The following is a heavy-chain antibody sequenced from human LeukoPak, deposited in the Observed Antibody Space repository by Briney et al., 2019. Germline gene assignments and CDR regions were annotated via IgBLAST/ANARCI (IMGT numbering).Heavy chain of an antibody. D-gene: IGHD3-22*01. CDR1: GYTFTGYY. CDR3: ARGGYYDSSGYYLEDYYFDY. J-gene: IGHJ4*02. CDR2: INPNSGGT. V-gene: IGHV1-2*02. Sequence: ASVKVSCKASGYTFTGYYMHWVRQAPGQGLEWMGWINPNSGGTNYAQKFQGRVTMTRDTSIGTAYMELSRLRSDDTAVYYCARGGYYDSSGYYLEDYYFDYWGQGTLVTVSS.